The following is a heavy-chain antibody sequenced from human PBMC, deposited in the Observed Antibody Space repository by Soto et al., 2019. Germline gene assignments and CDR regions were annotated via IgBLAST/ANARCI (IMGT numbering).Heavy chain of an antibody. CDR2: ITSSAKTL. CDR3: ARGRVGYGHYFDY. CDR1: GFTFTTYD. Sequence: SGGSLRLSCIVSGFTFTTYDMNWVRQAPGKGLEWISFITSSAKTLYYADSVKGRFTVSRGNAENSLYLQMNNVRDDDTAVYYCARGRVGYGHYFDYWGQGALVTVSS. V-gene: IGHV3-48*02. D-gene: IGHD1-1*01. J-gene: IGHJ4*02.